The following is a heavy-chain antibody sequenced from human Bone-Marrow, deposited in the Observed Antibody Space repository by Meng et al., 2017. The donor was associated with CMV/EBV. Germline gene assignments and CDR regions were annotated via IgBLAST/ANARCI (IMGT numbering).Heavy chain of an antibody. J-gene: IGHJ4*02. CDR1: GYTFTSYY. V-gene: IGHV1-46*01. CDR3: ARRGGYCSGGSGGDY. Sequence: VQLVQSGAVVKKLGASVKVSCMASGYTFTSYYMNWVRPAPGQGLEWMGISNPSGGSTSYAQKFQGRVTMTRDTSTSTVYMELSSLRSEDTAVYYCARRGGYCSGGSGGDYWGQGTLVTVSS. D-gene: IGHD2-15*01. CDR2: SNPSGGST.